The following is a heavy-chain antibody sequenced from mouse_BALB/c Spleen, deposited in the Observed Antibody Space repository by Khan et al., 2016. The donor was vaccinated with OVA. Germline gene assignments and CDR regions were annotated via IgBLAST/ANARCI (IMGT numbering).Heavy chain of an antibody. J-gene: IGHJ1*01. CDR2: ISSGSSTI. V-gene: IGHV5-17*02. CDR1: GFTFSSFG. D-gene: IGHD2-1*01. Sequence: EVQLQESGGGLVQPGGSRKLSCAASGFTFSSFGMHWVRQAPKKGLAWVAYISSGSSTIYYVDTVKGRFTISRDNPKNTLFLQMTSLRSEDTAMYYCARSGGNFHWYFDVWGAGTSVTVSS. CDR3: ARSGGNFHWYFDV.